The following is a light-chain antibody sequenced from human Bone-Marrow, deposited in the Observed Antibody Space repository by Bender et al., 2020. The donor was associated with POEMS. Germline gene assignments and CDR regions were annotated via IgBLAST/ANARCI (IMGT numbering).Light chain of an antibody. CDR3: NSYTTSGTHWV. J-gene: IGLJ3*02. CDR2: DVR. V-gene: IGLV2-14*03. Sequence: QSALTQPPSASGSPGQSVTISCTGTSSDVGSYVSWYQQHPGQAPKLIIHDVRNRPSGVSDRFSGSQSGNTASLTISGLLPEDEATYYCNSYTTSGTHWVFGGGTKVTVL. CDR1: SSDVGSY.